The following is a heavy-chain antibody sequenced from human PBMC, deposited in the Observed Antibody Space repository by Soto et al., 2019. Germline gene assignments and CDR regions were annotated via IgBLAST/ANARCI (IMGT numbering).Heavy chain of an antibody. D-gene: IGHD3-16*02. Sequence: PGGSLRLSCAVSGFRFRDYWMSWVRQAPGKGLEWVANIKQDESDKYYVDSVKGRFTISRDNAKNALYLQMNSLRVEDTAVYYCAAYCYTMTCTHFHWYSWCQGHQGTVSP. J-gene: IGHJ5*02. CDR2: IKQDESDK. CDR1: GFRFRDYW. CDR3: AAYCYTMTCTHFHWYS. V-gene: IGHV3-7*03.